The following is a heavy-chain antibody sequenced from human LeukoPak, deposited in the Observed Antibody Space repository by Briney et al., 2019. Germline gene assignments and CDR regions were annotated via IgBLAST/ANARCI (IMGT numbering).Heavy chain of an antibody. D-gene: IGHD5-24*01. CDR3: AREHVEMATGDY. CDR1: GFTFSTNW. V-gene: IGHV3-74*01. Sequence: GGSLRLSCAASGFTFSTNWMHWVRQAPGKGLVWVSRINGDGSRTNYADSVEGRFTISRDNAKNTVYLQMNSLRAEDTAVYYCAREHVEMATGDYWGQGTLVTVSS. J-gene: IGHJ4*02. CDR2: INGDGSRT.